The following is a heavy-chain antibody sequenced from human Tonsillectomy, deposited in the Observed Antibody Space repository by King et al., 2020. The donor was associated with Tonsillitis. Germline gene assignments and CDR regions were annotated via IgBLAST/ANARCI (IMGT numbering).Heavy chain of an antibody. CDR2: IGNDGSVT. D-gene: IGHD6-19*01. V-gene: IGHV3-30*18. CDR3: AKEIKQVAGDWYFDL. Sequence: VQLVESGGGVVQPGRSLRLSCAASGFTFSRYGMHWVRQSPGGGLEWVAVIGNDGSVTYYADSVKGRFTLSRDNSENPLYMQMNSLRVEDTAVYYCAKEIKQVAGDWYFDLWGRGTLVIVSS. CDR1: GFTFSRYG. J-gene: IGHJ2*01.